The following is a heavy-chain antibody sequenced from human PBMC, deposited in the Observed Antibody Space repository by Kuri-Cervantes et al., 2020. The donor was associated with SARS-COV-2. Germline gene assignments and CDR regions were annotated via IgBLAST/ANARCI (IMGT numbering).Heavy chain of an antibody. J-gene: IGHJ3*02. D-gene: IGHD3-10*01. Sequence: ESLKISCAVSGGSISSYYWSWIRQPPGKGLEWIGYIYYSGSTNYNPSLKSRVTISVDTSKNQFSLKLGSVTAADTAVYYCARDEASSGAFDIWGQGTMVT. CDR2: IYYSGST. V-gene: IGHV4-59*01. CDR1: GGSISSYY. CDR3: ARDEASSGAFDI.